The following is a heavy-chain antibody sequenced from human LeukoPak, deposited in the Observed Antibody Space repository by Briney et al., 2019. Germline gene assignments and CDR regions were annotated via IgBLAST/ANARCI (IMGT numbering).Heavy chain of an antibody. J-gene: IGHJ4*02. CDR2: INPGGSSI. V-gene: IGHV3-74*01. CDR1: GFTFSSYW. D-gene: IGHD1-14*01. CDR3: ARSNQADDY. Sequence: GRSLRLSCAASGFTFSSYWMHWGRQVPGKWLVWVARINPGGSSITYADSVKGRFTISRDNAKNTLYLQMDSLRAEDTGVYYCARSNQADDYWGQGTLVTVSS.